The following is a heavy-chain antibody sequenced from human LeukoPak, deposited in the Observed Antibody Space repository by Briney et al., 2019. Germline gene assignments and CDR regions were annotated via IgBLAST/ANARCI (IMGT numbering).Heavy chain of an antibody. Sequence: ASVKVSCKDSGYTFTSYGISWVRQAPGQGLEWMGWVSTYNGNTKYAQNLQGRVTTTTDTSTSTAYMELRSLRSDDTAMYYCARPSTGSYYSPIDYWGKGTLVTVSS. CDR1: GYTFTSYG. V-gene: IGHV1-18*01. J-gene: IGHJ4*02. D-gene: IGHD1-26*01. CDR2: VSTYNGNT. CDR3: ARPSTGSYYSPIDY.